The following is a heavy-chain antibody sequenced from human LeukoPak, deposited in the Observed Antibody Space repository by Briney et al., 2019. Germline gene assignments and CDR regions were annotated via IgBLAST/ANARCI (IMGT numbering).Heavy chain of an antibody. CDR2: IWYDGSNK. J-gene: IGHJ6*02. V-gene: IGHV3-33*01. Sequence: PGGSLRLSCAASGFTFSSYGMHWVRQAPGRGLEWVAVIWYDGSNKYYADSVKGRFTISRDNSKNTLYLQMNSLRAEDTAVYYCARGADILTGYYAFYYYYGMDVWGQGTTVTVSS. CDR1: GFTFSSYG. CDR3: ARGADILTGYYAFYYYYGMDV. D-gene: IGHD3-9*01.